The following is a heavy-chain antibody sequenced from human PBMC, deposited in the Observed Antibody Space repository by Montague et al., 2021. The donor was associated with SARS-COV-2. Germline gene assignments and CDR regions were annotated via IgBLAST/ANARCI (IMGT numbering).Heavy chain of an antibody. CDR2: INHSGST. CDR1: GSSFNDYF. V-gene: IGHV4-34*01. CDR3: ARGARQGYGFRLGSFDY. Sequence: SETLSLTCAVYGSSFNDYFWTWIRQPPGKGLEWIGEINHSGSTNNNPSLKSRVTMSVDTSKNQFSLKLSSVTAADTAVYYCARGARQGYGFRLGSFDYWGQGTLVTVSS. D-gene: IGHD3-10*01. J-gene: IGHJ4*02.